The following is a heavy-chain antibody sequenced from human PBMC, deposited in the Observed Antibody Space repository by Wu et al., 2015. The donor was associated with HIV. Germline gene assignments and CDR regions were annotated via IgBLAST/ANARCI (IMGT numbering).Heavy chain of an antibody. D-gene: IGHD3-9*01. CDR1: GGGFNSYA. V-gene: IGHV1-69*05. Sequence: QVQLVQSGPEVKNPGSSVKVSCKASGGGFNSYAISWVRQAPGQGLEWMGGVIPVIGTPNFSQKFQGRVTLTSDESTTTAYMEVNNLTSEDTAVYYCARGLRDILTGYYSAFDYWGQGTLVIISS. J-gene: IGHJ4*02. CDR2: VIPVIGTP. CDR3: ARGLRDILTGYYSAFDY.